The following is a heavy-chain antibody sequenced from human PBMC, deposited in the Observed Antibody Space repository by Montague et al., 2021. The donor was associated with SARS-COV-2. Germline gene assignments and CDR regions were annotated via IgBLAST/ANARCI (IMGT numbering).Heavy chain of an antibody. CDR2: IYTSGST. Sequence: TLSLTCTVSGGSISSGSYYWSWIRQPAGKGPEWIGRIYTSGSTNYNPSLKSRVTISVDTSKNQFSLKLSSVTAADTAVYYCARVVGFDFDYWGQGTLVTVSS. J-gene: IGHJ4*02. CDR3: ARVVGFDFDY. V-gene: IGHV4-61*02. CDR1: GGSISSGSYY. D-gene: IGHD2-21*01.